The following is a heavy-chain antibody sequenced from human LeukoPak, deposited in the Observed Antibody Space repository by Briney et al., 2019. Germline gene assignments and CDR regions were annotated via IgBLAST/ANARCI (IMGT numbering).Heavy chain of an antibody. V-gene: IGHV4-34*01. Sequence: SETLSLTCAVYGGSFSGYYWSWIRQPPGKGLEWIGEINHSGSTNYNPSLKSRVTISVDTSKNQFSLKLSSVTAADTAVYYCAREAGIAAAGTPGFDYWGQGNLVTVSS. D-gene: IGHD6-13*01. CDR2: INHSGST. CDR1: GGSFSGYY. CDR3: AREAGIAAAGTPGFDY. J-gene: IGHJ4*02.